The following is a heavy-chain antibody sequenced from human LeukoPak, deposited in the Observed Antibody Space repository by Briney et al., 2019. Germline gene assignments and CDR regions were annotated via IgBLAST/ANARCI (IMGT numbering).Heavy chain of an antibody. J-gene: IGHJ3*01. D-gene: IGHD1-14*01. CDR2: LYSGGRT. CDR3: TKSGPPDPY. CDR1: GLTVDSND. Sequence: PGGSLRLSCAASGLTVDSNDMSWVRQAPGKRLEWVSILYSGGRTYYGDSVEGRFTISRDNSRNTLFLQMNSLRAEDMAMYYCTKSGPPDPYWGQGTMVTVSS. V-gene: IGHV3-53*01.